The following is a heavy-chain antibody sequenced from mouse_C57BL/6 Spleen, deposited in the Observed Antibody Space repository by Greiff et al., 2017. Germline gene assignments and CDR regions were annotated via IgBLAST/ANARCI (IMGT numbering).Heavy chain of an antibody. CDR3: ARKVGSYRYFDV. CDR2: INPYNGGT. D-gene: IGHD1-1*01. J-gene: IGHJ1*03. Sequence: EVKLMESGPVLVKPGASVKMSCKASGYTFTDYYMNWVKQSHGKSLEWIGVINPYNGGTSYNQKFKGKATLTVDKSSSTAYMELNSLTSEDSAVYYCARKVGSYRYFDVWGTGTTVTVSS. CDR1: GYTFTDYY. V-gene: IGHV1-19*01.